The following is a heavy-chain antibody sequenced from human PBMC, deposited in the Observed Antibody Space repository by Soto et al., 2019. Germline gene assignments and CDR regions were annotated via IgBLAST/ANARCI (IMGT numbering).Heavy chain of an antibody. V-gene: IGHV4-59*01. Sequence: KPSETLSLTCTVSGGSISGYYWSWIRQPPGQGLEWIGYIYYSGSTNYNPSLKSRVSISVDKSKNQFSLKLSSVTAGDTAVYFCARVQSGSYALYYFDYWGQGTLVTVSS. D-gene: IGHD1-26*01. CDR1: GGSISGYY. CDR2: IYYSGST. CDR3: ARVQSGSYALYYFDY. J-gene: IGHJ4*02.